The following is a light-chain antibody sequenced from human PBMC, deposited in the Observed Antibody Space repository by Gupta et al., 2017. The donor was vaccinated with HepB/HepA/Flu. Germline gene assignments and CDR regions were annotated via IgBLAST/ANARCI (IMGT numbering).Light chain of an antibody. CDR2: DAS. V-gene: IGKV3-11*01. J-gene: IGKJ1*01. CDR3: QQRWT. Sequence: EIVLTQSPATLSLSPGERATLSCRASQSVSSYLAWYQQKPGQAPMLLIYDASNRATGIPARFSGSGSGTDFTLTISSLEPEDFAVYYCQQRWTFGQGTKVEIK. CDR1: QSVSSY.